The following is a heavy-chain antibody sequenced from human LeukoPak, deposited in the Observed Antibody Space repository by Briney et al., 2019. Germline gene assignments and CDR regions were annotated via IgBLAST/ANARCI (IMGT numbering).Heavy chain of an antibody. Sequence: GGSLRLSCAASGFTFSIAWMTWVRQAPGKGLEWVGRIKSKTDGGTTDYAAPVKGRFTISRDDSKNTLYLQMNSLKTEDTAVYYCARDAVGATVFDYWGQGTLVTVSS. V-gene: IGHV3-15*01. D-gene: IGHD1-26*01. CDR1: GFTFSIAW. CDR3: ARDAVGATVFDY. J-gene: IGHJ4*02. CDR2: IKSKTDGGTT.